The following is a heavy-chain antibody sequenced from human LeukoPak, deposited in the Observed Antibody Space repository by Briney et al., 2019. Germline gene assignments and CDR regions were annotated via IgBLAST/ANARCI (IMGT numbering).Heavy chain of an antibody. CDR3: ARKTDIVATIDY. D-gene: IGHD5-12*01. Sequence: PGRSLRLSCAASGFTFSSYGMHWVRQAAGKGLEWVAVISYDGGNKYYADSVKGRFTISRDNSKNTLYLQMNSLRTEDTAVYYCARKTDIVATIDYWGQGTLVTVSS. J-gene: IGHJ4*02. V-gene: IGHV3-30*03. CDR2: ISYDGGNK. CDR1: GFTFSSYG.